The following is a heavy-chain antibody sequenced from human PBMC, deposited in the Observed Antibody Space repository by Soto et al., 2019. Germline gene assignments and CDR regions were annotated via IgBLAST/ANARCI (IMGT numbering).Heavy chain of an antibody. CDR3: ARGGSNPTDYGMDV. CDR2: ISAYNGNT. J-gene: IGHJ6*02. D-gene: IGHD1-26*01. V-gene: IGHV1-18*04. CDR1: GYTFTIYG. Sequence: QVQLVQSGAEVKKPGASVKLSCKASGYTFTIYGFNWVRQAPGQGLEWMGWISAYNGNTNYAQRLQGRVTMTTDTSTSTAYMELRSLTSDATAVYYCARGGSNPTDYGMDVWGQGTTVTVSS.